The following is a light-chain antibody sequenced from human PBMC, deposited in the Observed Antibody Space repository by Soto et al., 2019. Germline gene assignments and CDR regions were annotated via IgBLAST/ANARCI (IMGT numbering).Light chain of an antibody. J-gene: IGKJ1*01. CDR1: QSVSNN. V-gene: IGKV3-15*01. CDR2: GAS. Sequence: EIVMTQSPATLSVYPGERATLSCRASQSVSNNLAWYQQKPGQAPRLLFYGASTRATGIPARFSGSGSGTDFTLTISSLQSEDFAVYYCQQYNNWPSWTFGQGTKVDIK. CDR3: QQYNNWPSWT.